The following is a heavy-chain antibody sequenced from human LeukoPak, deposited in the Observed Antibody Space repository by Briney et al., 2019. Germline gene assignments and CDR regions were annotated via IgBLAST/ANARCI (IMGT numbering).Heavy chain of an antibody. D-gene: IGHD3-10*02. CDR2: ISGSGGST. CDR3: AELGITMIGGV. Sequence: PGGTLRLSCAASGFTFSSYGMSWVRQAPGKGLKWVSAISGSGGSTYYAGSVKGRFTISRDNAKNSLYLQMNSLRAEDTAVYYCAELGITMIGGVWGKGTTVTISS. V-gene: IGHV3-23*01. J-gene: IGHJ6*04. CDR1: GFTFSSYG.